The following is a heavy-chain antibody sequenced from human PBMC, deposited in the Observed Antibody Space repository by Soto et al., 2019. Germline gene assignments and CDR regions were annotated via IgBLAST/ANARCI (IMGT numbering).Heavy chain of an antibody. J-gene: IGHJ6*02. V-gene: IGHV1-18*04. CDR3: ARAGKYYYGSGSPYYYGMDV. CDR2: ISGYNGNT. Sequence: QVQLVQSGAEVKKPGASVKVSCKASGYTFTSYGVSWVRQAPGQGLEWMGWISGYNGNTNYAQKLQGRVTMTTDTSTSTAYMELRRLRSDATAVYYCARAGKYYYGSGSPYYYGMDVWGQGITVTVS. D-gene: IGHD3-10*01. CDR1: GYTFTSYG.